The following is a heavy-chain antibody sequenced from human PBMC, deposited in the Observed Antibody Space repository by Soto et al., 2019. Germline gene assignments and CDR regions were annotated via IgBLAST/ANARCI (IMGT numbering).Heavy chain of an antibody. CDR3: ARAITTRYFFDY. CDR2: IYYSGTT. D-gene: IGHD1-1*01. V-gene: IGHV4-31*03. J-gene: IGHJ4*02. Sequence: SETLSLTCTVSGGSISSGGYYWSWIRQYPGKGLEWIGYIYYSGTTHYNPSLKSRLTMSVDTSSNHFSLKLSSVTAAATAVYYCARAITTRYFFDYWGQGILVTVSS. CDR1: GGSISSGGYY.